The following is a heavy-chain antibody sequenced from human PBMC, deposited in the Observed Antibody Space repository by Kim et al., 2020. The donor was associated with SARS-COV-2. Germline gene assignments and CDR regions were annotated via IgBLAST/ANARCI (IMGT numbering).Heavy chain of an antibody. Sequence: GGSLRLSCAASGFTFSSYEMNWVRQAPGKGLEWVSYISSSGSTIYYADSVKGRFTISRDNAKNSLYLQMNSLRAEDTAVYYCARAIVVVIAPSYYMDVWGKGTTVTVSS. CDR3: ARAIVVVIAPSYYMDV. J-gene: IGHJ6*03. CDR1: GFTFSSYE. D-gene: IGHD2-21*01. CDR2: ISSSGSTI. V-gene: IGHV3-48*03.